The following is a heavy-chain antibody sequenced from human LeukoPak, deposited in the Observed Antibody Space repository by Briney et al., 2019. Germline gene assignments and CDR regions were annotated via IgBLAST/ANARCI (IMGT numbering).Heavy chain of an antibody. Sequence: PSETLSLTCAVYGGSFSGYYWSWIRQPPGKGLEWIGEINHSGSTNYNPSLKSRVTISVDTSKNQFSLKLSSVTAADTAVYYCARQPSRFYGSGSSFDYWGQGTLVTVSS. CDR3: ARQPSRFYGSGSSFDY. CDR1: GGSFSGYY. J-gene: IGHJ4*02. D-gene: IGHD3-10*01. CDR2: INHSGST. V-gene: IGHV4-34*01.